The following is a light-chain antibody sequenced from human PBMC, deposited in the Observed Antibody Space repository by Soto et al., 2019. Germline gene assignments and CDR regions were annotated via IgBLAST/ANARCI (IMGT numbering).Light chain of an antibody. CDR3: QQYGPSPT. CDR2: ATS. CDR1: QSISRSD. J-gene: IGKJ4*01. V-gene: IGKV3-20*01. Sequence: EIVLTQSPGTVSSSPGESATLSCRASQSISRSDLAWYQHRPGQSPRLLIYATSTRATGIPDRFTGGGSGTGFTLTISRLEPEDSAVYYCQQYGPSPTFGGGTKVDIK.